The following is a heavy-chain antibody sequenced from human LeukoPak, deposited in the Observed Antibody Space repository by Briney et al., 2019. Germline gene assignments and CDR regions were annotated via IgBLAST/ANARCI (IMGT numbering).Heavy chain of an antibody. CDR3: AKDIRFYDSSGSDAFDI. D-gene: IGHD3-22*01. J-gene: IGHJ3*02. Sequence: PRGSLRLSCAASGFTFDDYAMHWVRQAPGKGLEWVSLISGDGGSTYYADSVKGRFTISRDNSKNSLYLQMNSLRTEDTALYYCAKDIRFYDSSGSDAFDIWGQGTMVTVSS. V-gene: IGHV3-43*02. CDR2: ISGDGGST. CDR1: GFTFDDYA.